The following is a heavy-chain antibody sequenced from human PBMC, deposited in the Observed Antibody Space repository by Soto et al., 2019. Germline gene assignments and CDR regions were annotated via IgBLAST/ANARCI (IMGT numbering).Heavy chain of an antibody. J-gene: IGHJ6*03. Sequence: ASVKVSCKASGYTFTSYYMHWVRQAPGQGLEWMGIINPSGGSTSYAQKFQGRVTMTRDTSTSTVYMELSSLRSEDTAVYYCAKDSGYDYYYYYYMDVWGKGTTVTVSS. CDR3: AKDSGYDYYYYYYMDV. V-gene: IGHV1-46*03. CDR1: GYTFTSYY. D-gene: IGHD5-12*01. CDR2: INPSGGST.